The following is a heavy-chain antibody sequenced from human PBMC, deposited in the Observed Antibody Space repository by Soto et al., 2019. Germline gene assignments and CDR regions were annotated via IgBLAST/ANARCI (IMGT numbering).Heavy chain of an antibody. J-gene: IGHJ4*02. Sequence: QITLKESGPTLMKPTQTLTLTCTFSGFSLSTNGVGVGWIRQPPGKALEWLALIYWDDDKLYSPSLKSRLTITKDTSNNQVVLTMTNMDPVDTATYYCAQREFSDYFFAYWGQGTLVTVSS. V-gene: IGHV2-5*02. D-gene: IGHD4-17*01. CDR2: IYWDDDK. CDR3: AQREFSDYFFAY. CDR1: GFSLSTNGVG.